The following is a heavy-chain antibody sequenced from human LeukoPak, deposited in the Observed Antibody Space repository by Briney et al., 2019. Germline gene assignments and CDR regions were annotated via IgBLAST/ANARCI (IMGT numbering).Heavy chain of an antibody. J-gene: IGHJ6*02. V-gene: IGHV1-18*01. D-gene: IGHD3-10*01. CDR1: GYTFSNYG. CDR3: GRDVVWSVRGYYYYGMDV. Sequence: GASVKVSCKASGYTFSNYGISWVRQAPGQGLEWMGWISGDTGNTRCAQEFEGRVTMTTDTSTSTAYMELRSLRSDDTAVYYCGRDVVWSVRGYYYYGMDVWGQGTTVTVSS. CDR2: ISGDTGNT.